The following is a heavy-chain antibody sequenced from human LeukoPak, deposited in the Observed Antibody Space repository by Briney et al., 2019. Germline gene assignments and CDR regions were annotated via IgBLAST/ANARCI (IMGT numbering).Heavy chain of an antibody. V-gene: IGHV1-69*13. CDR2: IIPIFGTA. CDR3: ARVSRGYSYGYHSYFDY. CDR1: GGTYSNYA. D-gene: IGHD5-18*01. Sequence: SVKVSCKASGGTYSNYAISWVRQAPGQGLEWMGGIIPIFGTANYAQKFQGRVTITADESTSTAYMELSSLRTEDTAVYYCARVSRGYSYGYHSYFDYWGQGTLVTVSS. J-gene: IGHJ4*02.